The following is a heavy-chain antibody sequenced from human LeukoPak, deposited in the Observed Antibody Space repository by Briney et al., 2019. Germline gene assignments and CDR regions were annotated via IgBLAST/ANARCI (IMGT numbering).Heavy chain of an antibody. CDR1: GYTFTGYY. J-gene: IGHJ5*02. CDR3: ARDLVIVPTTTKRDSWLDP. CDR2: MNPNSGGT. D-gene: IGHD2/OR15-2a*01. V-gene: IGHV1-2*02. Sequence: ASVKVSCKASGYTFTGYYMHWVRQAPGQGLEWMGWMNPNSGGTNYAQKFQGRVTMTRDTSISTAYMELSRLRSDDTAVHYCARDLVIVPTTTKRDSWLDPWGQGTLVTVSS.